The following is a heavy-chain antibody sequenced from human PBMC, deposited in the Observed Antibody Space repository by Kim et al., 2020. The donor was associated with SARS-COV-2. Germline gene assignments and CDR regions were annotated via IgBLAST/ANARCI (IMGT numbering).Heavy chain of an antibody. CDR1: GFTFSDHY. D-gene: IGHD3-22*01. J-gene: IGHJ3*02. V-gene: IGHV3-72*01. Sequence: GGSLRLSCAASGFTFSDHYMDWVRQAPGKGLEWVGRTRNKANSYTTEYAASVKGRFTISRDDSKNSLYLQMNSLKTEDTAVYYCASSSSGSDAFDIWGQGTMVTVSS. CDR2: TRNKANSYTT. CDR3: ASSSSGSDAFDI.